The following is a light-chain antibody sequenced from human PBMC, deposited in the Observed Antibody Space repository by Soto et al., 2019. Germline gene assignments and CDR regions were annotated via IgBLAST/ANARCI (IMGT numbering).Light chain of an antibody. CDR1: SSDVGGYNY. Sequence: QSVLTQPPSASGSPGQSVAISCTGSSSDVGGYNYVSWYQHHPGKAPKLIIYDVTKRPSGVPDRFSGSKSGNTASLTVSGLQAEDEADYYCSSYAGIHIVFGTGTKLTVL. CDR2: DVT. V-gene: IGLV2-8*01. CDR3: SSYAGIHIV. J-gene: IGLJ1*01.